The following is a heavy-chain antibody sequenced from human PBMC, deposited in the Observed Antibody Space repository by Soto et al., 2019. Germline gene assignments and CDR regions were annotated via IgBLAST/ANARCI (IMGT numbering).Heavy chain of an antibody. CDR3: ARTNWNANWFDP. CDR1: VGSVSSCY. J-gene: IGHJ5*02. D-gene: IGHD1-20*01. CDR2: VYYSGSA. Sequence: GPGPGGSSETLSLTCTVSVGSVSSCYWNWIRQPPGKGLEWIGYVYYSGSATYNPSLKSRVTISVDTAKDQFSLKLRSVTAADTAVYYCARTNWNANWFDPWGQGTLVTVSS. V-gene: IGHV4-59*02.